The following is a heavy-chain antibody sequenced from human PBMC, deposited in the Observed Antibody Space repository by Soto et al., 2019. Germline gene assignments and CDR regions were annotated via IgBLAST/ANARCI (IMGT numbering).Heavy chain of an antibody. CDR3: ATCRLYSSSGNDY. J-gene: IGHJ4*02. CDR1: GGSISSYY. V-gene: IGHV4-4*07. CDR2: ISTGGST. Sequence: SETLSLTCTVSGGSISSYYWSWIRQPAGKGLEWIGRISTGGSTNYNPSLKSRVTMSVDTSKNQFSLRLSSVTAADTAVYYFATCRLYSSSGNDYWGQGTLVTVSS. D-gene: IGHD6-6*01.